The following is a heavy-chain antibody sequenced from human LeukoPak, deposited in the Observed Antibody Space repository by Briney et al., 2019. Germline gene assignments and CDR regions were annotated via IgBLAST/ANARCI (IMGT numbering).Heavy chain of an antibody. Sequence: GESLKISCKGSGYIFTTYWIGWVRQMPGKGLEWMGTIYPGDSDPRYSPSFQGQVTIPADKSISTAYLQWSSLKASDGAMYYCVRHGLGSSWFGFDYWGQGTLVTVSS. D-gene: IGHD6-13*01. CDR2: IYPGDSDP. CDR1: GYIFTTYW. CDR3: VRHGLGSSWFGFDY. V-gene: IGHV5-51*01. J-gene: IGHJ4*02.